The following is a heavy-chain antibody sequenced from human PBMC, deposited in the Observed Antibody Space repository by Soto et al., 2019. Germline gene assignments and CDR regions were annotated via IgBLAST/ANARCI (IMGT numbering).Heavy chain of an antibody. V-gene: IGHV5-51*01. Sequence: EVQLGQSGAEVKKPGESLKSSCKGSGYSFTSYWIAWVRLMPGKGLEWMGIIYPGDSNTRYSPSFQGQVIISADKSISTAYPQWSSLKASDTAMYYCATPSPGRSHYGMDVWGQGTTVTVSS. CDR1: GYSFTSYW. J-gene: IGHJ6*02. CDR2: IYPGDSNT. CDR3: ATPSPGRSHYGMDV.